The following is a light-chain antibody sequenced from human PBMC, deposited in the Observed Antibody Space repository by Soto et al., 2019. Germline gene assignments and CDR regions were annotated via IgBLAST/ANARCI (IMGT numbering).Light chain of an antibody. CDR3: QQRSNWPT. CDR1: QSLSSY. Sequence: EIVLTQSPATLSLSPGERATLSCRASQSLSSYLAWYQQKPGQAPRLLIYDASNRATGIPARFSGSGSGTDFPLTISSLEPEDVAVYYCQQRSNWPTFGPGTKVDIK. J-gene: IGKJ3*01. CDR2: DAS. V-gene: IGKV3-11*01.